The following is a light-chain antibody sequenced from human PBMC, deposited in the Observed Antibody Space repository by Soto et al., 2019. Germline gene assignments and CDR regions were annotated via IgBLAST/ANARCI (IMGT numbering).Light chain of an antibody. CDR2: KAF. Sequence: DIQMTQSPSTLSASVGDRVTITCRASQSISNCLAWYQQKPGKAPILLIYKAFTLESGVPARFNGGGSGTEFTLTISSLQPDDFATYYCQQYYDYSTFGQGTKVDVK. J-gene: IGKJ1*01. CDR1: QSISNC. V-gene: IGKV1-5*03. CDR3: QQYYDYST.